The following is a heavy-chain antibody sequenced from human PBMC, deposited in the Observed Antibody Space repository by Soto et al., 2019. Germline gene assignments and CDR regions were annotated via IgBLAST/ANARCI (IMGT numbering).Heavy chain of an antibody. J-gene: IGHJ4*02. D-gene: IGHD5-12*01. V-gene: IGHV1-69*06. CDR1: GGTFSSHA. CDR2: IIPIFGTA. Sequence: ASVKVSCKASGGTFSSHAISWVRQAPGQGLEWMGGIIPIFGTANYAQKFQGRVTITADKSTSTAYMELSSLRSEDTAVYYCARPRLDGYKSHFDYWGQGTLVTVSS. CDR3: ARPRLDGYKSHFDY.